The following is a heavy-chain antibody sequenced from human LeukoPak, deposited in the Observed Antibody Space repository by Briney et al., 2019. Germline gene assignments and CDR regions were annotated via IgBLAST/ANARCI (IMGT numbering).Heavy chain of an antibody. Sequence: PGGSLRLSCAASGFTFSSYGMSWVRQAPGKGLEWVSGISWNSGSIGYADSVKGRFTISRDNAKNSLYLQMNSLRAEDMALYYCAKDIMSRWIAGGAFDIWGQGTMVTVSS. CDR2: ISWNSGSI. J-gene: IGHJ3*02. D-gene: IGHD5-24*01. V-gene: IGHV3-9*03. CDR3: AKDIMSRWIAGGAFDI. CDR1: GFTFSSYG.